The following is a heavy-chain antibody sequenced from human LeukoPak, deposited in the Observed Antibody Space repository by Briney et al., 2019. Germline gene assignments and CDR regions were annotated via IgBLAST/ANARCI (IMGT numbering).Heavy chain of an antibody. D-gene: IGHD3-3*01. V-gene: IGHV4-61*02. CDR2: IYTSGST. CDR3: ARSYDLYGMDV. CDR1: GGSISSGSYY. J-gene: IGHJ6*02. Sequence: SQTLSLTCTVSGGSISSGSYYWSWIRQPAGKGLEWIGRIYTSGSTNYNPSLKSRVTISVDTSKNQFSLKLSSVTAADTAVYYCARSYDLYGMDVWGQGTTVTVSS.